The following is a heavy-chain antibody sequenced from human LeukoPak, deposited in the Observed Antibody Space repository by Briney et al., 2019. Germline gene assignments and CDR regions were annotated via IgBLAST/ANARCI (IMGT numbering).Heavy chain of an antibody. Sequence: GGSLRLSCAASGFTFSDYNMRWIRQAPGKGLEWVSSISRSGSTKYYADSVKGRFTISRDNAKNSLYLQMNSLRAEDTAVYYCARRNWNDDSEWFDPWGQGTLVTVSS. CDR1: GFTFSDYN. CDR2: ISRSGSTK. D-gene: IGHD1-1*01. V-gene: IGHV3-11*04. CDR3: ARRNWNDDSEWFDP. J-gene: IGHJ5*02.